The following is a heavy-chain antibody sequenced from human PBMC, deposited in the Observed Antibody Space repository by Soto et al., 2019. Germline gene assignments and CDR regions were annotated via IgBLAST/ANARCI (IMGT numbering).Heavy chain of an antibody. D-gene: IGHD4-17*01. Sequence: QVQLQESGPGLVKPSQTLSLTCTVSGGSISSGGYYWSWIRQHPGKGLEWIGYIYYSGSTYYNPSLKSRVTISVDTSKNQFSLKLSSVTAADTAVYYCARTYGDYALFTIDDTFDIWGQGTMVTVSS. CDR2: IYYSGST. V-gene: IGHV4-31*03. CDR1: GGSISSGGYY. CDR3: ARTYGDYALFTIDDTFDI. J-gene: IGHJ3*02.